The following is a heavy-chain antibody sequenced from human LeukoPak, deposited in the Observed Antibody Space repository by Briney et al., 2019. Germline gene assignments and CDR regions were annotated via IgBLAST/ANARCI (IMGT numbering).Heavy chain of an antibody. CDR2: ISDSGGNT. Sequence: QSGGSLRLSCAVSGITLSNYGMSWVRQAPGKGLEWGAGISDSGGNTKYADSVKGRFTISRDNPKNTLYLQMNSLRAEDTAVYFCAKRGVVIRVILVGFHKEAYYFESWGQGALVTVSS. D-gene: IGHD3/OR15-3a*01. J-gene: IGHJ4*02. CDR3: AKRGVVIRVILVGFHKEAYYFES. CDR1: GITLSNYG. V-gene: IGHV3-23*01.